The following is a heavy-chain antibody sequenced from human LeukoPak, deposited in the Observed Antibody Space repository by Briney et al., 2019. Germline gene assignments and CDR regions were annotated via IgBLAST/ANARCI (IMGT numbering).Heavy chain of an antibody. CDR2: ISMNVQTT. V-gene: IGHV3-64D*06. Sequence: GGSLRLSSSASGFTFTSHVMHWVRQAPGKGLQYVSGISMNVQTTYYAGSVKGRFTISRDSSKNTVYLQMNSLTAEDTAVYYCVREGLERRTNFDYWGQGTLVSVSS. CDR1: GFTFTSHV. D-gene: IGHD1-1*01. CDR3: VREGLERRTNFDY. J-gene: IGHJ4*02.